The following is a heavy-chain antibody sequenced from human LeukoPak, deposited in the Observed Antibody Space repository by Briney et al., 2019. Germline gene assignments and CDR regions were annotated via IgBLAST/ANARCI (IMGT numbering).Heavy chain of an antibody. CDR3: ASDVYYYDSSKNWFDP. CDR2: ISSSSSYI. CDR1: GFTFSSYS. J-gene: IGHJ5*02. Sequence: GGSLRLSCAASGFTFSSYSMNWVRQAPGKGLEWVSSISSSSSYIYYADSVKGRFTISRDNAKNSLYLQMNSLRAEDTAVYYCASDVYYYDSSKNWFDPWGQGTLVTVSS. V-gene: IGHV3-21*01. D-gene: IGHD3-22*01.